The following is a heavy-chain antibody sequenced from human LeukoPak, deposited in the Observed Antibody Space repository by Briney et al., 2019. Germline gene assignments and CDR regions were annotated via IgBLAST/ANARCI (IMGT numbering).Heavy chain of an antibody. J-gene: IGHJ5*02. CDR1: GGSFSGYY. D-gene: IGHD3-10*01. CDR2: INHSGST. Sequence: SETLSLTCAVYGGSFSGYYWSWIRQPPGKGLEWIGEINHSGSTNYNPSLKSRVTISVDTSKNQFSLKLSSVTAADTAVYYCARDFEYYYGSGSYYSPLFDPWGQGTLVTVSS. CDR3: ARDFEYYYGSGSYYSPLFDP. V-gene: IGHV4-34*01.